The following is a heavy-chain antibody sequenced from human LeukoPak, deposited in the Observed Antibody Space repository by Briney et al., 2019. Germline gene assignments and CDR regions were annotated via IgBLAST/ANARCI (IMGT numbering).Heavy chain of an antibody. V-gene: IGHV4-38-2*02. CDR2: IHHSGST. D-gene: IGHD6-6*01. CDR3: ARSIAARRFDY. CDR1: GYSISSGYY. Sequence: SETLSLTCTVSGYSISSGYYWGWIRQPPGKGLEWIGSIHHSGSTYYNPSLKSRVSISVDTSKNQFSLKLSSVTAADTAVYYCARSIAARRFDYWGQGTLVTVSS. J-gene: IGHJ4*02.